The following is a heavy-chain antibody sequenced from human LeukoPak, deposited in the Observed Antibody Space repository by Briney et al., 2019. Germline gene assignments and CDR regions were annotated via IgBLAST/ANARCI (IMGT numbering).Heavy chain of an antibody. J-gene: IGHJ5*01. CDR1: GYTFSDHD. CDR2: MNPNSGNT. D-gene: IGHD4-17*01. V-gene: IGHV1-8*01. CDR3: ARGGGGEYLDWFDF. Sequence: ASVRVSCKASGYTFSDHDVNWVRQAPGQGLEWMGWMNPNSGNTGYAQNLQGRVTMTRTNYITTAYMELSSLTSDDTAVYYCARGGGGEYLDWFDFWGQGTLVIVSS.